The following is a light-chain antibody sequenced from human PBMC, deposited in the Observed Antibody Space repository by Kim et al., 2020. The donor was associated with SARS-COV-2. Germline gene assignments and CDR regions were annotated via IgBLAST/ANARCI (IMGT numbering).Light chain of an antibody. CDR2: QDS. CDR1: KLGDKY. V-gene: IGLV3-1*01. CDR3: QAWDSSNWDWV. J-gene: IGLJ3*02. Sequence: SYELTQPPSVSVSPGQTASITCSGDKLGDKYACWYQQKPGQSPVLVIYQDSKRPSGIPERFSGSNSGNTATLTISGTQAMDEADYYCQAWDSSNWDWVFG.